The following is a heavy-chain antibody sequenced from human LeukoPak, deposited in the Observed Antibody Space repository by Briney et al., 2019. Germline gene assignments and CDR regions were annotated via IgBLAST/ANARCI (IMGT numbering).Heavy chain of an antibody. D-gene: IGHD1-1*01. Sequence: SETLSLTCTVSEASMRLDCLSWIRQCPGKGLDGIGDIYCSGSTNYNPSLTRRVTLSVHTSKNPLSLELSSATAAHTAVYYCATHGTTQLERLDYWGQGTLVTVSS. CDR1: EASMRLDC. V-gene: IGHV4-4*08. J-gene: IGHJ4*02. CDR3: ATHGTTQLERLDY. CDR2: IYCSGST.